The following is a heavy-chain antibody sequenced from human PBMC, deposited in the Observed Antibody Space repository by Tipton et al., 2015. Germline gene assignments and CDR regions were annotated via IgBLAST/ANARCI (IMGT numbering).Heavy chain of an antibody. Sequence: TLSLTCNVSGASVTSGSFQWTWIRQPPGTRLEWIGYTFYSGSTNYNPSLKSRITISIDTSKNQFFLKLRSVTAADTAVYFWARDAGIYDNNGYDSWGRGTLVTVSS. D-gene: IGHD3-10*01. J-gene: IGHJ4*02. CDR1: GASVTSGSFQ. V-gene: IGHV4-61*01. CDR2: TFYSGST. CDR3: ARDAGIYDNNGYDS.